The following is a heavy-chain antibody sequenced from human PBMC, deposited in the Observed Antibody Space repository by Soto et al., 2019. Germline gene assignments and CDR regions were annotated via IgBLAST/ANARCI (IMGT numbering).Heavy chain of an antibody. CDR1: GFSLSTSGVG. V-gene: IGHV2-5*02. CDR2: IYWDDDK. CDR3: AHEKYYYGSGSYYPFDY. J-gene: IGHJ4*02. D-gene: IGHD3-10*01. Sequence: SGLTLVNPTQTLTLTCTFSGFSLSTSGVGVGWIRQPPGKALEWLALIYWDDDKRYSPSLKSRLTITKDTSKNQVVLTMTNMDPVDTATYYCAHEKYYYGSGSYYPFDYWGQGTLVTVSS.